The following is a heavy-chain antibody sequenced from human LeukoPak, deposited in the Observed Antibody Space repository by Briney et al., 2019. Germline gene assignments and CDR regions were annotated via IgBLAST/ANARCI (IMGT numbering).Heavy chain of an antibody. CDR1: GFTFSSYW. J-gene: IGHJ4*02. CDR2: IKQDGSEK. D-gene: IGHD6-6*01. Sequence: GGSLRLSCAASGFTFSSYWMSWVRQAPGKGLEWGANIKQDGSEKYYVDSVKGRFTISRDNAKNSLYLQMNSLRAEDTAVYYCARGEYSSNLYYFDYWGQGTLVTVSS. CDR3: ARGEYSSNLYYFDY. V-gene: IGHV3-7*01.